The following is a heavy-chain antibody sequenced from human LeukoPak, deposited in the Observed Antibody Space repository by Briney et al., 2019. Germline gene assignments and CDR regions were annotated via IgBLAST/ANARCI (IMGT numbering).Heavy chain of an antibody. CDR2: ISGSGGST. D-gene: IGHD3-22*01. CDR1: GFTFSSYA. Sequence: PGGSLRLSCAASGFTFSSYAMSWVRQAPGKGLEWVSAISGSGGSTYYADSVKGRFTISRDNSKNTLDLQMNSLRAEDTAVYYCAKERVTMIVVVIGRGFQHWGQGTLVTVSS. J-gene: IGHJ1*01. V-gene: IGHV3-23*01. CDR3: AKERVTMIVVVIGRGFQH.